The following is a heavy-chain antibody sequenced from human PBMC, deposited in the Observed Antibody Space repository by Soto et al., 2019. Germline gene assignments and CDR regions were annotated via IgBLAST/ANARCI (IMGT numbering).Heavy chain of an antibody. Sequence: QVQLVQSGGEVTRPGASVRVSCKASGYTFNRYSISWVRKAPGQGLEGMGWIRSYNGHTDDARKFQGRVAMTTDISTNTVSMELRDLRSDDTAVYYCARGRSWGARDFDNWGQGTLVTVSS. V-gene: IGHV1-18*01. CDR2: IRSYNGHT. D-gene: IGHD3-16*01. CDR3: ARGRSWGARDFDN. J-gene: IGHJ4*02. CDR1: GYTFNRYS.